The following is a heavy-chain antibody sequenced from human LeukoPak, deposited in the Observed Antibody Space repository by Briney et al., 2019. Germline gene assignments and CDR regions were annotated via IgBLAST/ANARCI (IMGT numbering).Heavy chain of an antibody. V-gene: IGHV4-39*07. J-gene: IGHJ4*02. Sequence: SETLSLTCTVSGGSISSSSYYWGWIRQPPGKGLEWIGSIYYSGSTYYNPSLKSRVTISVDTSKNQFSLKLSSVTAADTAVYYCARREFRYRELLGGSSLGYWGQGTLVTVSS. CDR2: IYYSGST. D-gene: IGHD3-10*01. CDR1: GGSISSSSYY. CDR3: ARREFRYRELLGGSSLGY.